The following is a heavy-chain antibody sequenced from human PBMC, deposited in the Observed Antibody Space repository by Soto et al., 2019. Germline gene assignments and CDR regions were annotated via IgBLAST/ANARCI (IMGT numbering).Heavy chain of an antibody. D-gene: IGHD6-19*01. CDR3: ARQRGSSGWFSSYYYYYGMDV. J-gene: IGHJ6*02. CDR2: IYYSGST. V-gene: IGHV4-39*01. Sequence: QLQLQESGPGLVKPSETLSLTCTVSGGSISSSSYYWGWIRQPPGKGLEWIGSIYYSGSTYYNPSLKGRVTISVDTSKNQFSLKLSSVTAADTAVYYCARQRGSSGWFSSYYYYYGMDVWGQGTTVTVSS. CDR1: GGSISSSSYY.